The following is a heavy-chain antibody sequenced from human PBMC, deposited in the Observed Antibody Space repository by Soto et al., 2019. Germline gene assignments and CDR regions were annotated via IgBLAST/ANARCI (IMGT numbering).Heavy chain of an antibody. CDR1: GYTFTSYG. J-gene: IGHJ5*02. D-gene: IGHD3-10*01. CDR3: ARDLVQYYYGSGRGTNWFDP. Sequence: QVQLVQSGAEVKKPWASVKVSCKASGYTFTSYGISWVRQAPGQGLEWMGWISAYNGNTNYAQKLQGRVTMTTDTSTSTAYMELRSLRSDDTAVYYCARDLVQYYYGSGRGTNWFDPWGQGTLVTVSS. V-gene: IGHV1-18*01. CDR2: ISAYNGNT.